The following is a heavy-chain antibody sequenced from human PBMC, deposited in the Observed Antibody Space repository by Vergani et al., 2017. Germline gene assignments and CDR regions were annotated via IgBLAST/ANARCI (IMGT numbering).Heavy chain of an antibody. Sequence: QVQLVQSGAEVKKPGSSVKVSCKASGGTFSSYAISWVRQAPGQGLEWMGGFDPEDGETIYAQKFQGRVTMTEDTSTDTAYMELSSLRSEDTAVYYCATDGYGDYVRYFDYWGQGTLVTVSS. CDR3: ATDGYGDYVRYFDY. CDR1: GGTFSSYA. CDR2: FDPEDGET. J-gene: IGHJ4*02. V-gene: IGHV1-24*01. D-gene: IGHD4-17*01.